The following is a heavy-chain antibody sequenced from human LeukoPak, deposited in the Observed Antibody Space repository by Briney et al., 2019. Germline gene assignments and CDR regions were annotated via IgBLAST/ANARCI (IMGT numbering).Heavy chain of an antibody. CDR2: INHSGST. D-gene: IGHD3-22*01. CDR1: GGSFSGYY. J-gene: IGHJ4*02. Sequence: SETLSLTCAVYGGSFSGYYWSWIRQPPGKGLEWIGEINHSGSTHYNPSLKSRVTISVDTSKNQFSLKLSSVTAADTAVYYCARTQYYYDSRESIDYWGQGTLVTVSS. V-gene: IGHV4-34*01. CDR3: ARTQYYYDSRESIDY.